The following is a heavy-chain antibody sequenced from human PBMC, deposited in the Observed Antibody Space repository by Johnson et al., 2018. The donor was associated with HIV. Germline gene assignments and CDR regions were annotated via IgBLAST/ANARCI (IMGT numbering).Heavy chain of an antibody. Sequence: VQLVESGGAWVQPGRSLRLSCAASGLMFDDYAMHWVRQAPWKGLEWVSGISWNGGNIGYADSVKGRFTISRDNAKNSLYLQMNSLRPEDTALYYCVKDIYLYQGGGVDLWGQGTMVTVSS. CDR2: ISWNGGNI. J-gene: IGHJ3*01. D-gene: IGHD2-21*01. CDR3: VKDIYLYQGGGVDL. V-gene: IGHV3-9*01. CDR1: GLMFDDYA.